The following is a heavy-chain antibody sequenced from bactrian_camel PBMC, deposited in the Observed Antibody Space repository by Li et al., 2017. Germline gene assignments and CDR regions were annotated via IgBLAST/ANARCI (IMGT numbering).Heavy chain of an antibody. CDR3: AADLKSRGSWYFRRAADFDF. Sequence: LVESGGGSVQAGGSPRLSCTASGYTYCIYDMSWYRQAPGKEREFVSTIISDGETYYADSVKGRFTISTDNAKNTVYLQMNSLKPEDTGMYYCAADLKSRGSWYFRRAADFDFWGLGTQVTVS. CDR1: GYTYCIYD. CDR2: IISDGET. V-gene: IGHV3S53*01. J-gene: IGHJ6*01. D-gene: IGHD6*01.